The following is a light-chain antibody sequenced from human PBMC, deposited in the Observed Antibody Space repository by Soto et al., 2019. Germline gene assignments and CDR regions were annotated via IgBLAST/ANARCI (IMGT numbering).Light chain of an antibody. CDR1: SSDVGGYNY. J-gene: IGLJ1*01. V-gene: IGLV2-14*01. Sequence: QSALTQPPSASGSPGQSVTISCTGTSSDVGGYNYVYWYQQHPGKAPKLMIYEVTSRPSGVSTRFSGSKSGNTASLTISGLQAEDEADYYCISYTTSSTLVFGTGTKLTVL. CDR3: ISYTTSSTLV. CDR2: EVT.